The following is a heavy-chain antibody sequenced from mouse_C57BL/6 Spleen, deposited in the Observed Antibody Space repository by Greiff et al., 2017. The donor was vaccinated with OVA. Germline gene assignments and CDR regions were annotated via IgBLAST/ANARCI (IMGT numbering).Heavy chain of an antibody. CDR2: IHPNSGST. CDR3: ARFDYDRFAD. J-gene: IGHJ3*01. Sequence: QVQLQQPGAELVKPGASVKLSCRASGYTFTSYWMHWVKQRPGQGLEWIGMIHPNSGSTNYNEKFKSKATLTVDKSSSTAYMQLSSLASEDSAVYYCARFDYDRFADWGQGTLVTVSA. CDR1: GYTFTSYW. V-gene: IGHV1-64*01. D-gene: IGHD2-4*01.